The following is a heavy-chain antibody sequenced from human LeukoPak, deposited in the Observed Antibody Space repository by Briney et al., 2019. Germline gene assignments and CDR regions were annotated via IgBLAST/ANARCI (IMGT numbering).Heavy chain of an antibody. J-gene: IGHJ5*02. V-gene: IGHV3-66*02. CDR3: AKDRGTIFGVVNLNWFDP. Sequence: PGGSLRLSCAASGFTVSNNYMSWVRQAPGKGLEWVSVIYSGDNTYYVESVKGRFTISRDNSKNTLYLQMNSLRAEDTAVYYCAKDRGTIFGVVNLNWFDPWGQGTLVTVSS. D-gene: IGHD3-3*01. CDR2: IYSGDNT. CDR1: GFTVSNNY.